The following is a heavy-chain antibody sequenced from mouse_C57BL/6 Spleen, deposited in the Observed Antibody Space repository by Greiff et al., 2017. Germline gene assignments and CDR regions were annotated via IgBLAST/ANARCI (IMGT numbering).Heavy chain of an antibody. CDR1: GYSFTSYY. D-gene: IGHD3-2*02. V-gene: IGHV1-66*01. CDR3: ARLDSSGDYYAMDY. Sequence: VQLQQSGPELVKPGASVKISCKASGYSFTSYYIHWVKQRPGQGLEWIGWIYPGSGNTKYNEKFKGKATLTADTSSSTAYMQLSSLTSEDSAVYYCARLDSSGDYYAMDYWGQGTSVTVSS. CDR2: IYPGSGNT. J-gene: IGHJ4*01.